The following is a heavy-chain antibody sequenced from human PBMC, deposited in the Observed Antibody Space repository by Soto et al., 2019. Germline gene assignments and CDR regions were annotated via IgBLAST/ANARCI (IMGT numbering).Heavy chain of an antibody. CDR1: GGTFSDCG. CDR3: ARGWDHYDSSGLLTWFDP. D-gene: IGHD3-22*01. Sequence: QVQLVQSGAEVKKPGSSVKVSCKASGGTFSDCGFHWVRQAPGQGLEWMGGLIPIFGTANYAQKFQGRVTITADESSSTAYMELSSLRSEDTAVYYCARGWDHYDSSGLLTWFDPWGQGTLVTVSS. J-gene: IGHJ5*02. CDR2: LIPIFGTA. V-gene: IGHV1-69*01.